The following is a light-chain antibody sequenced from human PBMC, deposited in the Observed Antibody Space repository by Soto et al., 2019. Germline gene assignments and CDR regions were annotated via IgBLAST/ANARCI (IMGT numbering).Light chain of an antibody. Sequence: DIHMAQSPSTLSASVGDRGPITWRSSQSISSWLAWYQQKPGKAPKLLIYDASSLESGVPSRFSGSGSGTEFTLTISSLQPDDFATYYCQQYNSYSPWTFGQGTKVDIK. CDR3: QQYNSYSPWT. V-gene: IGKV1-5*01. CDR1: QSISSW. J-gene: IGKJ1*01. CDR2: DAS.